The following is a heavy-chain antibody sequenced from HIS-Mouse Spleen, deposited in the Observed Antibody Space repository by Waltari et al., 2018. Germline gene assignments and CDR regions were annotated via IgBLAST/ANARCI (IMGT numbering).Heavy chain of an antibody. J-gene: IGHJ2*01. CDR1: GGSISSSSYY. CDR3: AREIPYSSSWYDWYFDL. D-gene: IGHD6-13*01. V-gene: IGHV4-39*07. CDR2: IYYSGRT. Sequence: QLQLQESGPGLVKPSETLSLTCTVSGGSISSSSYYWGWIRQPPGKGLGWIGSIYYSGRTYYNPSPKGRVTISVDTSKNQCTRKLSTVTAADTAVYYCAREIPYSSSWYDWYFDLWGRGTLVTVSS.